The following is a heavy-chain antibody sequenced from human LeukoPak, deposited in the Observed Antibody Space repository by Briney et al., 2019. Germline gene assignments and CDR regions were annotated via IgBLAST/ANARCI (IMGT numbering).Heavy chain of an antibody. J-gene: IGHJ6*02. D-gene: IGHD1-20*01. CDR1: GGTFSSYA. Sequence: ASVKVSCKASGGTFSSYAISWVRQAPGQGLEWMGGIIPIFGTANYAQKFQGRVTITADESTSTAYMELSSLRSEDTAVYYCASSYNWNPYYYYGMDVWGQGTTVTVSS. V-gene: IGHV1-69*13. CDR2: IIPIFGTA. CDR3: ASSYNWNPYYYYGMDV.